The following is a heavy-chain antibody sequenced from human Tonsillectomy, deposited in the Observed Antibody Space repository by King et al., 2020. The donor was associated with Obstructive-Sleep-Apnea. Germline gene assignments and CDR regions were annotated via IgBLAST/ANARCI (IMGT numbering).Heavy chain of an antibody. CDR3: ARDPPSTSARSSLDY. J-gene: IGHJ4*02. Sequence: QLQESGPGLVKPSETLSLTCTVSGGSISSSSYYWGWIRQPPGKGLEWIGNIYYSGSTYYNPSLTSRVTMSVDTSKNQFSLKLSSVTAADTAIYYCARDPPSTSARSSLDYWGQGLLVTVSP. CDR2: IYYSGST. D-gene: IGHD5/OR15-5a*01. V-gene: IGHV4-39*07. CDR1: GGSISSSSYY.